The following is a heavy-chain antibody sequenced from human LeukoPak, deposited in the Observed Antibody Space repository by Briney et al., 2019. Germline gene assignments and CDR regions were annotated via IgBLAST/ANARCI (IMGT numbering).Heavy chain of an antibody. D-gene: IGHD4/OR15-4a*01. CDR1: GFIFSNAW. Sequence: GGSLRLSCAASGFIFSNAWMSWVRQAPGKGLEWVGRIKSKTDGGTTDYAAPVKGRFTISRDDSKNTLYLKMNSLKTEDTAVYYCTTAPIRLWNYDYWGQGTLVTVPS. V-gene: IGHV3-15*01. CDR3: TTAPIRLWNYDY. J-gene: IGHJ4*02. CDR2: IKSKTDGGTT.